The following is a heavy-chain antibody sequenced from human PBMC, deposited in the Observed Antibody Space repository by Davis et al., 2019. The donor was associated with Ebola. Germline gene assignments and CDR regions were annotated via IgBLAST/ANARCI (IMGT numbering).Heavy chain of an antibody. V-gene: IGHV4-39*01. Sequence: SETLSLTCTVSGGSISSSSYYWGWIRQPPGKGLEWFGSIYYSGSTYYNPSLKSRVTISVDTSKNQFSLKLSSVTAADTAVYYCARQFLVLDIWGQGTMVTVSS. CDR3: ARQFLVLDI. CDR2: IYYSGST. J-gene: IGHJ3*02. CDR1: GGSISSSSYY. D-gene: IGHD2-8*02.